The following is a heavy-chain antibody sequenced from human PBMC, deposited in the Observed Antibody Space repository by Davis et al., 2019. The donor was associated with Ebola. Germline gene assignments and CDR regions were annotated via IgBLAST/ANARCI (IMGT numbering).Heavy chain of an antibody. V-gene: IGHV3-7*01. CDR1: GFTFSNYW. J-gene: IGHJ4*02. CDR3: AKDRYSSGRRPSFLDY. Sequence: GESLKISCAASGFTFSNYWMSWVRQAPGKGLEWVANIKQDGSEKYYVDSVKGRFTISRDNAENSLYLQMNSLRAEDTAVYYCAKDRYSSGRRPSFLDYWGQGTLVTVSS. CDR2: IKQDGSEK. D-gene: IGHD6-19*01.